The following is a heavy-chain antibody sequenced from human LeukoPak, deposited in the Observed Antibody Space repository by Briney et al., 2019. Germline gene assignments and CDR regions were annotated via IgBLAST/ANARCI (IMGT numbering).Heavy chain of an antibody. CDR1: GYSFTSYW. J-gene: IGHJ4*02. D-gene: IGHD2-2*01. Sequence: GESLKISCKGSGYSFTSYWIGWVRQMPGKGLEWMGITYPGDSDTRYSPSFQGQVTISADKSISTAYLQWSSLKASDTAIYYCARRGYCSSTSCYEYFDYWGQGTLVTVSS. CDR2: TYPGDSDT. CDR3: ARRGYCSSTSCYEYFDY. V-gene: IGHV5-51*01.